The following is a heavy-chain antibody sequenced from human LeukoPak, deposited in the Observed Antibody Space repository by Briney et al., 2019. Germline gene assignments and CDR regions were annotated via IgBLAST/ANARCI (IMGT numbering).Heavy chain of an antibody. Sequence: PGGSLRLSCAASGFTFSTHTMNWVRQAPGKGLEWVSYISSSSTTIYYADSVKGRFTISRDNAKNSLYLQMNSLRAEDTAVYYCARVTYYYDSSGYSTPYFDYWGQGTLVAVSS. CDR2: ISSSSTTI. D-gene: IGHD3-22*01. CDR3: ARVTYYYDSSGYSTPYFDY. J-gene: IGHJ4*02. CDR1: GFTFSTHT. V-gene: IGHV3-48*04.